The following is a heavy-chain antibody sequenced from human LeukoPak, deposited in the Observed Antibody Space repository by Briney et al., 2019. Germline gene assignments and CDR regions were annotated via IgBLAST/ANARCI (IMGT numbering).Heavy chain of an antibody. D-gene: IGHD1-1*01. V-gene: IGHV4-59*01. J-gene: IGHJ4*02. CDR2: IYYSGST. CDR1: GGSISNYY. Sequence: TSETLSLTCIVSGGSISNYYWSWIRQPPGKGLEWIGYIYYSGSTTYNPSLKSRVTISVDTSKNQFSLKLSSVTAADTAVYYCARAPPWSLKTLDYWGQGTLVTVS. CDR3: ARAPPWSLKTLDY.